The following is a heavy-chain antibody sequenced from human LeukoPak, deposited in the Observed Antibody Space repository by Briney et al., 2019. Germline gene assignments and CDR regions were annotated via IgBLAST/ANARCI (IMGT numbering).Heavy chain of an antibody. D-gene: IGHD1-14*01. CDR1: GFTVSSNY. CDR2: IYSGGST. V-gene: IGHV3-53*05. CDR3: ARDPDDQYYFDY. Sequence: PGGSLRLSCAASGFTVSSNYMSWVRQAPGKGLEWVSVIYSGGSTYYADSVKGRFTISRDNSKNTLYLQMNSLRAEDTAVYYCARDPDDQYYFDYWGQGTLVTVSS. J-gene: IGHJ4*02.